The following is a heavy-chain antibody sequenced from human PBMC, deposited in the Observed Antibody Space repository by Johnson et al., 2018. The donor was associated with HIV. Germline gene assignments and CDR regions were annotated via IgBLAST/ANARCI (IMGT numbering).Heavy chain of an antibody. J-gene: IGHJ3*02. D-gene: IGHD3-22*01. CDR2: ITSSGTTI. CDR3: ARDRWATYYYDSSGHGGVFDI. CDR1: GFTFSDYY. Sequence: VQLVESGGGLVQPGGSLRLSCAASGFTFSDYYMSWIRQAPGKGLEWVSYITSSGTTIYHVDSVKGRFTISRDNAKNSLYLQINSLRAEDTAVYYCARDRWATYYYDSSGHGGVFDIWGQGTVVTVSS. V-gene: IGHV3-11*04.